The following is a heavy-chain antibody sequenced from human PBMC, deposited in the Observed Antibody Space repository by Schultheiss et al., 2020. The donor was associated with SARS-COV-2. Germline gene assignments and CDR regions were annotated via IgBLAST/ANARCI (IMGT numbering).Heavy chain of an antibody. V-gene: IGHV1-58*02. CDR3: SREYSGYDPALCN. Sequence: SVKVSCKASGFTFTSSAMQWVRQARGQRLEWIGWIVVGSGNTNYAQKFQGRVTMTRDTSTSTAYMELRSLRSDDTAVYYCSREYSGYDPALCNWCQGTLVTVSS. D-gene: IGHD5-12*01. J-gene: IGHJ4*02. CDR1: GFTFTSSA. CDR2: IVVGSGNT.